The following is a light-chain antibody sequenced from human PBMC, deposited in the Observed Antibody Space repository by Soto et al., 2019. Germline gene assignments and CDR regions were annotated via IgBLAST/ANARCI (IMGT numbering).Light chain of an antibody. CDR3: QQYGSSPHT. V-gene: IGKV3-20*01. Sequence: EIVLTQSPGTLSLSPGERATLSCRASQSVSSSYLAWYQHKPGQAPRLLIYGASSRATGIPDRFSGSGSGTDFAITISRLEPEDFAVYYCQQYGSSPHTFGQGNKLEIK. CDR2: GAS. J-gene: IGKJ2*01. CDR1: QSVSSSY.